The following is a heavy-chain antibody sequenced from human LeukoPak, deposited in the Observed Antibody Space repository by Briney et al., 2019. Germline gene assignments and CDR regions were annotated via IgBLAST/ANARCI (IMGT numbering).Heavy chain of an antibody. CDR3: ARDIAVYGGDYYYGMGV. CDR2: IIPILGIA. J-gene: IGHJ6*02. Sequence: GASVKVSYKASGGTFSSYAISWVRQAPGQGLEWMGRIIPILGIANYAQKFQGRVTITADKSTSTAYMELSSLRSEDTAVYYCARDIAVYGGDYYYGMGVWGQGTTVTVSS. V-gene: IGHV1-69*04. CDR1: GGTFSSYA. D-gene: IGHD6-19*01.